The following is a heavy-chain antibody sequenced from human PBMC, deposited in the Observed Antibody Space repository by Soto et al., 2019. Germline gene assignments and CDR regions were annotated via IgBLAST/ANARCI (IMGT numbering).Heavy chain of an antibody. D-gene: IGHD6-13*01. CDR2: ISVYNGFT. CDR3: AREFEGHSSSWPFDY. J-gene: IGHJ4*02. CDR1: GYTFPTYG. V-gene: IGHV1-18*01. Sequence: QVQLVQSGGEVKKPGASVRVSCRASGYTFPTYGIAWVRQAPGQGLEWMGWISVYNGFTHYAQKFRGRVPVTTETSTSTVHMELRSLSSDDTAVYYCAREFEGHSSSWPFDYWGQGTLVTVSA.